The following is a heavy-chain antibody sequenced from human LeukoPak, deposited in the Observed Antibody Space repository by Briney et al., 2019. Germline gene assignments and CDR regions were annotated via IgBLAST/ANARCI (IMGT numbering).Heavy chain of an antibody. J-gene: IGHJ4*02. V-gene: IGHV3-30*03. CDR1: GFTFSSYG. D-gene: IGHD3-10*01. CDR3: TPG. CDR2: ISYDGSNK. Sequence: PGRSLRLSCAASGFTFSSYGMHWVRQAPGKGLEWVAVISYDGSNKYYADSVKGRFTISRDNAKNTVFLQMNSLRAEDTAVYYCTPGGGRGTLVTVSS.